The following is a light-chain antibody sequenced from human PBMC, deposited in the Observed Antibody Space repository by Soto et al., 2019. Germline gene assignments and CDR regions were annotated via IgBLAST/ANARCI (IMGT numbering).Light chain of an antibody. Sequence: QSALTQPASVSGSPGQSITISCTGTNSDIGGYNYVSWYQQHPGKAPKLIIYEVSNRPSGVSNRFSGSKSGNAASLTISGLQAEDEADYYCSSYAGSNVFVFGTGTKLTVL. CDR3: SSYAGSNVFV. J-gene: IGLJ1*01. CDR1: NSDIGGYNY. V-gene: IGLV2-14*01. CDR2: EVS.